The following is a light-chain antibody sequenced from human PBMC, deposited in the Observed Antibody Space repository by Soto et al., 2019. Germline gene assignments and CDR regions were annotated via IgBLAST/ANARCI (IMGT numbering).Light chain of an antibody. CDR1: STDVADFNL. CDR3: CSFAAGSTACV. Sequence: QSALTQPASVSVSPGQSLTISCTGTSTDVADFNLVSWYQHHPGKAPKLMIYEGSKRPAGVSRGLAGCKSGNTASLTISELPAEDEADYYCCSFAAGSTACVLGTATMVT. J-gene: IGLJ1*01. CDR2: EGS. V-gene: IGLV2-23*01.